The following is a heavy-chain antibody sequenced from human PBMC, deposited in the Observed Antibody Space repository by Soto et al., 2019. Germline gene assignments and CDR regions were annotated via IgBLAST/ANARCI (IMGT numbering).Heavy chain of an antibody. J-gene: IGHJ4*02. CDR2: INHGGRS. CDR1: GGSFSGYC. V-gene: IGHV4-34*01. CDR3: ARGITTKVAQTDAPDKYYFDS. Sequence: SETLSLTCAVYGGSFSGYCWGWIRQSPGKGLEWSGEINHGGRSNYNPSLKSRFTISVDTSKTQFSLKLSSVTAADTAVYYCARGITTKVAQTDAPDKYYFDSWGRGTLVTVSS. D-gene: IGHD3-22*01.